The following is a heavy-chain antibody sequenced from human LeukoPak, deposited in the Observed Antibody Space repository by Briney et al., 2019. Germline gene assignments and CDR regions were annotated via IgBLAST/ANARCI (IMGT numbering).Heavy chain of an antibody. Sequence: RPSETLSLTCSVSGDSISSARYYWSWIRQPAGKGLEWIGRIYTSGSTYYNPSLKSRVTISVDTSKNQFSLKLSSVTAADTAVYYCARGILTGYMDYWGQGTLVTVSS. J-gene: IGHJ4*02. CDR2: IYTSGST. D-gene: IGHD3-9*01. V-gene: IGHV4-61*02. CDR3: ARGILTGYMDY. CDR1: GDSISSARYY.